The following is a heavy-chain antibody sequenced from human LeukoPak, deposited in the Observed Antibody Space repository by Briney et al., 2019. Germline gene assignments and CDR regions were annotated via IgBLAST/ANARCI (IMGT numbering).Heavy chain of an antibody. Sequence: SQTLSLTCTVSGDSISSGGYHWHWIRQPPGKGLEWIGYIFYTGSTNYNPSLRSRVTILEDTSKNQFSLRLSSATAADTAVYYCARHVSLAAAGAFDIWGQGTMVTVSS. CDR2: IFYTGST. CDR3: ARHVSLAAAGAFDI. D-gene: IGHD6-13*01. V-gene: IGHV4-61*08. J-gene: IGHJ3*02. CDR1: GDSISSGGYH.